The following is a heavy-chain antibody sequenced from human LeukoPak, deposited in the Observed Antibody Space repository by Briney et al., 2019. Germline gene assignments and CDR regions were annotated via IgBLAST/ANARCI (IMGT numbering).Heavy chain of an antibody. V-gene: IGHV1-69*04. D-gene: IGHD3-10*01. CDR3: ARGNYWFGEFGGRWFDY. CDR2: MIPILGIA. J-gene: IGHJ4*02. CDR1: GGTFSSYA. Sequence: GSSVKVSCKASGGTFSSYAISWVRQAPGQGLEWMGRMIPILGIANYAQKFQGRVTITADKSTSTAYMELSSLRSEDTAVYYCARGNYWFGEFGGRWFDYWGQGTLVTVSS.